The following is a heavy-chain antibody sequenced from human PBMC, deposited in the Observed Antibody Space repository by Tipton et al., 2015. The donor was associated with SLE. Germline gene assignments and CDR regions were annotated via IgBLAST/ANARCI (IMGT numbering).Heavy chain of an antibody. V-gene: IGHV1-18*01. CDR2: INAYNGDT. J-gene: IGHJ6*02. Sequence: QLVQSGDEVKKPGASVKVSCKASGYIFTGFGINWVRQAPGQGLEWMGWINAYNGDTNYAQNLQGRVTMTTDTSTSTAYMELRSLRSDDTAVYYCARDKGGMDVWGQGTTVTVSS. CDR3: ARDKGGMDV. CDR1: GYIFTGFG.